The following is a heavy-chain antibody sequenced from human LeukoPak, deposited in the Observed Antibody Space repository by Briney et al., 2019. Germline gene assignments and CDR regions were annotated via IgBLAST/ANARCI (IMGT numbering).Heavy chain of an antibody. CDR2: MNPNSGNT. J-gene: IGHJ5*02. V-gene: IGHV1-8*02. CDR3: ARGFIVVVNAPFDP. Sequence: ASVKVSCKPSGYSFVDYSIHWVRQAPGQGLEWMGWMNPNSGNTGYAQKFQGRVTMTRNTSISTAYMELSSLRSEDTAVYYCARGFIVVVNAPFDPWGPGTLVTVSS. D-gene: IGHD2-21*01. CDR1: GYSFVDYS.